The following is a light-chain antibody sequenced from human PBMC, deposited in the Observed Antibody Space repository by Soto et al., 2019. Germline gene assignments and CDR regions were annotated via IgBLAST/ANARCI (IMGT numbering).Light chain of an antibody. CDR3: QSYDSSLSASV. CDR1: SSNIGSLYD. J-gene: IGLJ2*01. V-gene: IGLV1-40*01. CDR2: DNS. Sequence: QSVLTQPPSVSGAPGQRVTISCNGSSSNIGSLYDVHWYQQLPGTAPKLLIYDNSNRPSGVPDRFSGSKSGTSASLAITGLQAEDEADYYCQSYDSSLSASVFGGGTKVTVL.